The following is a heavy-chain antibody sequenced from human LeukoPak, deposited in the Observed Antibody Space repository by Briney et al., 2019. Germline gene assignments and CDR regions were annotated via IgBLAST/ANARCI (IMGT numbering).Heavy chain of an antibody. Sequence: TGGSLRLSCAASGFTFSSYSMNWVRQAPGKGLEWVSSISSSSSYIYYADSVKGRFIISRDNAKNSLYLQMNSLRAEDTAVYYCARAGTGHDAFDIWGQGTMVTVSS. D-gene: IGHD3-10*01. CDR2: ISSSSSYI. CDR1: GFTFSSYS. CDR3: ARAGTGHDAFDI. V-gene: IGHV3-21*01. J-gene: IGHJ3*02.